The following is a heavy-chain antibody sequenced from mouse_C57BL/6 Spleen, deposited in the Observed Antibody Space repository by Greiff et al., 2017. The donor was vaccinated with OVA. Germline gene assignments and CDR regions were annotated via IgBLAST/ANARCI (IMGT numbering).Heavy chain of an antibody. D-gene: IGHD2-4*01. CDR2: IYPGDGDT. CDR1: GYAFSSYW. Sequence: VQLQQSGAELVKPGASVKISCKASGYAFSSYWMNWVKQRPGKGLEWIGQIYPGDGDTNYNGKFKGKATLTADKSSSTAYMQLSSLTSEDSAVYFCARDYENYAMDYWGQGTSVTVSS. CDR3: ARDYENYAMDY. J-gene: IGHJ4*01. V-gene: IGHV1-80*01.